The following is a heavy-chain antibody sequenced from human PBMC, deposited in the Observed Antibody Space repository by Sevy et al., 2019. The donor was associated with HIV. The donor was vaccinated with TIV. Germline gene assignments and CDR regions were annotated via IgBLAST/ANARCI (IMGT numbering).Heavy chain of an antibody. J-gene: IGHJ4*02. CDR2: IYYSGST. D-gene: IGHD6-13*01. CDR3: ARGGGIAAHYYFHY. CDR1: GGSISSYY. V-gene: IGHV4-59*01. Sequence: SETLSLTCTVSGGSISSYYWSWIRQPPGKGLEWIGYIYYSGSTNYNPSLKSRVTISVDTSKNHFSLKLSSVTAADTAVYYCARGGGIAAHYYFHYWGQGTLVTVSS.